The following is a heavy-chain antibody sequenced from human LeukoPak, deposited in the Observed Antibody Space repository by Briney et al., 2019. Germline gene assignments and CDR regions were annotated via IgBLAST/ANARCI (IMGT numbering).Heavy chain of an antibody. CDR2: ISTSSSTI. V-gene: IGHV3-48*02. J-gene: IGHJ4*02. Sequence: GGSLILSCAASGFTFSSYEINWVRQAPGRGLEWISYISTSSSTIYYADSVKGRFTISRDNAKNSLYLQMNSLRDEDTAVYYCARDHYDTSGFSTYYFDYWGQGTLVTVSS. CDR3: ARDHYDTSGFSTYYFDY. D-gene: IGHD3-22*01. CDR1: GFTFSSYE.